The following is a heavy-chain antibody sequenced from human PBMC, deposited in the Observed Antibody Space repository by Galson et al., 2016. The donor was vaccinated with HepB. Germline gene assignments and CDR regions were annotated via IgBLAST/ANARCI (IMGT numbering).Heavy chain of an antibody. Sequence: SVKVSCKASGGTFKSHGISWVRQAPGQGLEWMGGIIPIFRTVNYAQNFQGRVTITADESTSTAYMELSSLRSEDTAVYYCARAMSANPPASYFDHWGQGTLVTVSS. D-gene: IGHD3-10*02. CDR3: ARAMSANPPASYFDH. J-gene: IGHJ4*02. CDR2: IIPIFRTV. V-gene: IGHV1-69*13. CDR1: GGTFKSHG.